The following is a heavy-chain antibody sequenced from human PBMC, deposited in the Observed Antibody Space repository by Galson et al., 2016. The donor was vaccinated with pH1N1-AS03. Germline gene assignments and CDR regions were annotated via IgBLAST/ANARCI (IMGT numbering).Heavy chain of an antibody. CDR2: FNPSTGST. D-gene: IGHD3-22*01. J-gene: IGHJ3*02. V-gene: IGHV1-2*06. CDR3: SRQPSFYDTTGLPDAFDI. CDR1: GYSFSDYY. Sequence: SVKVSCKASGYSFSDYYIHWVRQAHGLGLDWMGRFNPSTGSTKYAQQFLGRFTMTRDTSISTAYMELSRLTSDDAAVYYCSRQPSFYDTTGLPDAFDIWGQGTTVTVSS.